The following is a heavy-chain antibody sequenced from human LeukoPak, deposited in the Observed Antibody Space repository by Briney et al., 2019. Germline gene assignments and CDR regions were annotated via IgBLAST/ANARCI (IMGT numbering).Heavy chain of an antibody. V-gene: IGHV3-20*04. Sequence: GGSLRLSCAASGFTFSNYATSWVRQAPGKGLEWVSGINWNGGSTGYADSVKGRFTISRDNAKNSLYLQMNSLRAEDTALYYCARAGYGDYFDYWGQGTLVTVSS. CDR1: GFTFSNYA. J-gene: IGHJ4*02. CDR3: ARAGYGDYFDY. CDR2: INWNGGST. D-gene: IGHD4-17*01.